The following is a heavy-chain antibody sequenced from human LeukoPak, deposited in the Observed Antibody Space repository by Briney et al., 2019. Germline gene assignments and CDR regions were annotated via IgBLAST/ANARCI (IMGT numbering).Heavy chain of an antibody. J-gene: IGHJ4*02. V-gene: IGHV3-23*01. Sequence: PGGSLRLSCAASGFTFSSYAMTWVRQAPGKGLEWVSTLSGSGGSTYYADSVKGRVTISRDNSKNTLYLQMNSLRAEDTAVYYCAKVGPEAYCSRNRCDVYFDYWGQGTLVTVSS. CDR1: GFTFSSYA. CDR3: AKVGPEAYCSRNRCDVYFDY. CDR2: LSGSGGST. D-gene: IGHD2-2*01.